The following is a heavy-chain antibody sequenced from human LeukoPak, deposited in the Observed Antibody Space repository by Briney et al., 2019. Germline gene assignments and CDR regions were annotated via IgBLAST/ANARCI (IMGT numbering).Heavy chain of an antibody. V-gene: IGHV3-30*01. CDR2: ISYDGSNK. Sequence: PGRSLRLSCAASGFTFSGYAMHWVRQAPGKGLEWVAVISYDGSNKYYADSVKGRFTISRDNSKNALYLQMNSLRAEDTAVYYCARDLWAVAGTGYFDYRGQGTLVTVSS. J-gene: IGHJ4*02. D-gene: IGHD6-19*01. CDR1: GFTFSGYA. CDR3: ARDLWAVAGTGYFDY.